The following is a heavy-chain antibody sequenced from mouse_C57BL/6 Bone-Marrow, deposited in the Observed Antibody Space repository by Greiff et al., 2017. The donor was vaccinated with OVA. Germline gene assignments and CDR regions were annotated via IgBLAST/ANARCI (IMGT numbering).Heavy chain of an antibody. CDR1: GFNIKNTY. Sequence: VQLQQSVAELVRPGASVKLSCTASGFNIKNTYMHWVKQRPEQGLEWIGRIDPANGNTKYDPKFPGKAPITADPSSNTADLQLSSLTSEDTAIYDCASPYYYGRSYERDYYAMDDWGQGTTVTVSS. J-gene: IGHJ4*01. V-gene: IGHV14-3*01. D-gene: IGHD1-1*01. CDR3: ASPYYYGRSYERDYYAMDD. CDR2: IDPANGNT.